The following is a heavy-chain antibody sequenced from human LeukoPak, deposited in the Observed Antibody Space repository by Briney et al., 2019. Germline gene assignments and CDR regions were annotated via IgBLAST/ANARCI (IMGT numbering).Heavy chain of an antibody. CDR2: ISSSSSYI. J-gene: IGHJ4*02. V-gene: IGHV3-21*01. CDR1: GFXFGTYS. Sequence: GGSLRLSCAASGFXFGTYSINWVRQAPGKGLEWVSSISSSSSYIYYADSVKGRFTISRDNAKNSLFLQMSSLRAEDTAVYYCARDAMVRGVLIDYWGQGTLVTVSS. CDR3: ARDAMVRGVLIDY. D-gene: IGHD3-10*01.